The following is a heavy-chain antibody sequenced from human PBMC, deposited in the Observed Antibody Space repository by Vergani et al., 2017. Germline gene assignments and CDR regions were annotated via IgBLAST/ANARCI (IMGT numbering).Heavy chain of an antibody. CDR3: AILGASSGYFAVRLVIDY. CDR1: GYSISSGYY. J-gene: IGHJ4*02. V-gene: IGHV4-38-2*01. Sequence: QVQLQESGPGLVKPSETLSLTCAVSGYSISSGYYWGWIRQPPGKGLEWIGSIYHSGSTYYNPSLKSRVTISVDTSKNQFSLKLSSVTAADTAVYYCAILGASSGYFAVRLVIDYWGQGTLVTVSS. D-gene: IGHD3-22*01. CDR2: IYHSGST.